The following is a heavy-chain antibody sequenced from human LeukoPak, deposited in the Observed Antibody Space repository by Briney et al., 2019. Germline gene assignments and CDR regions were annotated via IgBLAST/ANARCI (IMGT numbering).Heavy chain of an antibody. D-gene: IGHD2-15*01. Sequence: ASVKVSCKASGYTFTGYYMHWVRQAPGQGLEWMGWINPNSGGTNYAQKFQGRVTMTRDTSISTAYMELSRLRSDDTAVYYCASDDCSGGSCYATIPLYWSQGTLVTVSS. CDR3: ASDDCSGGSCYATIPLY. V-gene: IGHV1-2*02. CDR1: GYTFTGYY. CDR2: INPNSGGT. J-gene: IGHJ4*02.